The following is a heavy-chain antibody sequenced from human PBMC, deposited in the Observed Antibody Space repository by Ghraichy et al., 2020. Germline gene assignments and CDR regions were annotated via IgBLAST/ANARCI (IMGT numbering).Heavy chain of an antibody. V-gene: IGHV3-7*03. J-gene: IGHJ4*02. CDR3: VRDHDY. Sequence: GESLRLSCAASGFTFGGDWMSWVRQAPGKGLEWVGNIKEDGSEQYYVDSVKGRFTISRDNAKNSLYLHMDSLRAEDTAVYYCVRDHDYWGRGTLVIVSS. CDR1: GFTFGGDW. CDR2: IKEDGSEQ.